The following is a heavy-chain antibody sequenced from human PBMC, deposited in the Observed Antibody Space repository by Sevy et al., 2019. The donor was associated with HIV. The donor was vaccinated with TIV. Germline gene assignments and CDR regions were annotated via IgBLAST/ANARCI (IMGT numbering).Heavy chain of an antibody. Sequence: GGSLRLSCAASEFSLTTSDMHWVRQAPGKGLEWVAYVRNDGSNKYYADSVRDRFTSSRDSPKNTLYLQMNSLRDEDTAIYYCARGRKTTEEWLEELDYYSGLDVWGQGTTVTVSS. CDR2: VRNDGSNK. J-gene: IGHJ6*02. D-gene: IGHD2-8*01. CDR1: EFSLTTSD. V-gene: IGHV3-30*02. CDR3: ARGRKTTEEWLEELDYYSGLDV.